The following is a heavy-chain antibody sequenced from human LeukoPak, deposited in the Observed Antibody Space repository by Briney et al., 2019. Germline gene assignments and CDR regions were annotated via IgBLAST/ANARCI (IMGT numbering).Heavy chain of an antibody. J-gene: IGHJ5*02. V-gene: IGHV3-20*01. CDR2: INWNGGST. CDR1: GFTFDDYG. D-gene: IGHD3-3*01. CDR3: ARAAHFTTPTAYWFDP. Sequence: PGGSLRLSCAASGFTFDDYGMSWVRHAPGKGLEWVSGINWNGGSTGYADSVKGRFTISRDNAKNSLYLQMNSLRAEDTALYHCARAAHFTTPTAYWFDPWGQGTLVTVSS.